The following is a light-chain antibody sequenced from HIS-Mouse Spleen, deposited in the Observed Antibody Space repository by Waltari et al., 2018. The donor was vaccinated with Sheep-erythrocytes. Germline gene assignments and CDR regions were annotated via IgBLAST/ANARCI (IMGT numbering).Light chain of an antibody. CDR1: SSDVGRHNL. J-gene: IGLJ3*02. CDR2: EGS. Sequence: QSALTQPASASGSPGQSITIPCTGTSSDVGRHNLVSWYQQHPGKPPKLMIYEGSKRPSGVSNRFSGSKSGNTASLTISGLQAEDEADYYCCSYAGSSTPWVFGGGTKLTVL. V-gene: IGLV2-23*01. CDR3: CSYAGSSTPWV.